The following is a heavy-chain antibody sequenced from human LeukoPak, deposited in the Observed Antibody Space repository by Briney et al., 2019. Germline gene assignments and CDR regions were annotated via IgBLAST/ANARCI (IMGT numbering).Heavy chain of an antibody. V-gene: IGHV4-34*01. Sequence: SETLSLTCAVYGGSFSGYYWSWIRQPPGKGLEWIGEINHSGSTNYNPSLKSRVTISVDTSKNQFSLKLSSVTAADTAVYCCARGLRGVGASFWGQGTLVTVSS. CDR1: GGSFSGYY. D-gene: IGHD1-26*01. CDR3: ARGLRGVGASF. CDR2: INHSGST. J-gene: IGHJ4*02.